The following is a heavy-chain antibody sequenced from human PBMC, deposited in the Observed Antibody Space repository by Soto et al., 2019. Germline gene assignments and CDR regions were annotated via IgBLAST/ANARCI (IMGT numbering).Heavy chain of an antibody. CDR3: ARDPGIAAAGTVGYFDY. V-gene: IGHV3-7*01. Sequence: GGSLRLSCAASGFTFSSYAMSWVRQAPGKGLEWVANIKQDGSGEQYVDSVKGRFTISRDNAKNSLFLEMKSLRAEDTAVYYCARDPGIAAAGTVGYFDYWGQGXLVTVYS. CDR1: GFTFSSYA. D-gene: IGHD6-13*01. J-gene: IGHJ4*02. CDR2: IKQDGSGE.